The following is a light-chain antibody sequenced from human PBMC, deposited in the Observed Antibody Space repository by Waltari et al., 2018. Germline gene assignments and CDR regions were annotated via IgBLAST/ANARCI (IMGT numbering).Light chain of an antibody. J-gene: IGKJ1*01. V-gene: IGKV4-1*01. Sequence: DIVMTQSPDSLAVSLGERATINCKSSQTVLYSSNNNNYLAWYPQKPGQPPKLLIYWASTRESGVPDRCSGSGSGTDFTLTISSLQAEDVAVYYCQQYYTTEWTFGQGTKVEIK. CDR3: QQYYTTEWT. CDR1: QTVLYSSNNNNY. CDR2: WAS.